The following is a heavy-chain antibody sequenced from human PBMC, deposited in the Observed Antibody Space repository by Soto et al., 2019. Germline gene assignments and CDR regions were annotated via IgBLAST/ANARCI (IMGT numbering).Heavy chain of an antibody. CDR2: IIPIFGTA. D-gene: IGHD1-26*01. J-gene: IGHJ4*02. CDR3: ARATGGGSYLNIHPGTFDY. CDR1: GGTFSSYA. Sequence: QVQLVQSGAEVKKPGSSVKVSCKASGGTFSSYAISWVRQAPGQGLEWMGGIIPIFGTANYAQKFQGRVTITAGESTSTAYMELSSLRSEDTAVYYCARATGGGSYLNIHPGTFDYWGQGTLVTVSS. V-gene: IGHV1-69*12.